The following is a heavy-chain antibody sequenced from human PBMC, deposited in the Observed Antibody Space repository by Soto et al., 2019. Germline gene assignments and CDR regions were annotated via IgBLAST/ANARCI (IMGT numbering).Heavy chain of an antibody. CDR1: GFTFSTYW. V-gene: IGHV3-74*01. J-gene: IGHJ4*02. D-gene: IGHD2-21*01. Sequence: GGSLRLSCAASGFTFSTYWMHWFRQAPGKGLVWVSRINTDGAITSHADSVKGRFTISRDNAKNTLYLHMSSLSAEDTAVYYCARGGLAPVDFWGQGTLVTVSP. CDR2: INTDGAIT. CDR3: ARGGLAPVDF.